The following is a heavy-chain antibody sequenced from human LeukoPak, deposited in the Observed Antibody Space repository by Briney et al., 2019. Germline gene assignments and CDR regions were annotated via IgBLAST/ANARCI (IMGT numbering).Heavy chain of an antibody. Sequence: RASVKVSCKASGYSFIGYYIHWVRQAPGQGLEWVGWINPSNGDTNYAQNFQGRVTMTRDTTISTAYMDLSRLRSDDTAMYFCARGDQWLVLYFLHAMDVWGQGTTVTVSS. V-gene: IGHV1-2*02. D-gene: IGHD6-19*01. CDR1: GYSFIGYY. CDR3: ARGDQWLVLYFLHAMDV. J-gene: IGHJ6*02. CDR2: INPSNGDT.